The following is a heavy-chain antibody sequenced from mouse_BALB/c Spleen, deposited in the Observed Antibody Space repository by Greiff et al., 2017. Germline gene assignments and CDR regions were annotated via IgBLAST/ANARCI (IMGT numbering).Heavy chain of an antibody. J-gene: IGHJ4*01. Sequence: EVQRVESGGGLVKPGGSLKLSCAASGFTFSDYYMYWVRQTPEKRLEWVATISDGGSYTYYPDSVKGRFTISRDNAKNNLYLQMSSLKSEDTAMYYCARIYGSSSGYYAMDYGGQGTSVTVSS. V-gene: IGHV5-4*02. CDR3: ARIYGSSSGYYAMDY. CDR2: ISDGGSYT. D-gene: IGHD1-1*01. CDR1: GFTFSDYY.